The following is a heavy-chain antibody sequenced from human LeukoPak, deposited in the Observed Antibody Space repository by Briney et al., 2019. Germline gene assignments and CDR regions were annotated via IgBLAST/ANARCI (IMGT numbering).Heavy chain of an antibody. CDR2: INHSGST. Sequence: SETLSLTCTVSGGSISGYYWSWIRQPPGKGLEWIGEINHSGSTNYNPSLKSRVTISVDTSKNQFSLKLSSVTAADTAVYYCARGLAYYYYYYGMDVWGQGTTVTVSS. CDR3: ARGLAYYYYYYGMDV. D-gene: IGHD6-13*01. CDR1: GGSISGYY. V-gene: IGHV4-34*01. J-gene: IGHJ6*02.